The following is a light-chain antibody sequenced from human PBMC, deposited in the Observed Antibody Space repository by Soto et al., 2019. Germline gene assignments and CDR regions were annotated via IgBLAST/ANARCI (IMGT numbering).Light chain of an antibody. CDR2: GAS. J-gene: IGKJ2*01. Sequence: ETVLTQSPGTLSLSPGERATLSCRASQSVSSNFLAWYQQKPGQAPRLLIYGASSRATGIPDRFSGSGSGTDFTLTIIILEPEDFAVYYCQQYGNSPQTFGQGTKLEIK. V-gene: IGKV3-20*01. CDR3: QQYGNSPQT. CDR1: QSVSSNF.